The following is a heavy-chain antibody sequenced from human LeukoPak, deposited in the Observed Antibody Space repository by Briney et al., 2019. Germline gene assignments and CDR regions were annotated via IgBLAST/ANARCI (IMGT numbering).Heavy chain of an antibody. CDR2: ISGSGGST. V-gene: IGHV3-23*01. CDR3: AKDFAWGILKWFDP. CDR1: GFTFSSYA. Sequence: PGGSLRLSCAASGFTFSSYAMSWVRQAPGKGLEWVSGISGSGGSTYSPDSMKGRFTISRDNSKNTLYLQMNSLRAEDTAVYYCAKDFAWGILKWFDPWGQGTLVTVSS. J-gene: IGHJ5*02. D-gene: IGHD7-27*01.